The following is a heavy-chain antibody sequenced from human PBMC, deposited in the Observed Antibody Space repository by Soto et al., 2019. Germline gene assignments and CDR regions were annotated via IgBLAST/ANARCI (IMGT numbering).Heavy chain of an antibody. CDR3: AIEWYIKSYYYYYYMDV. Sequence: QVQLVESGGGVVQPGRSLRLSCAASGFTFSSYGMHWVRQAPGKGLEWVAVISYDGSNKYYADSVKGRFTISRDNSKNTLYLQMNSLRAEDTAVYYCAIEWYIKSYYYYYYMDVWGKGTTVTVSS. J-gene: IGHJ6*03. D-gene: IGHD1-1*01. V-gene: IGHV3-30*03. CDR1: GFTFSSYG. CDR2: ISYDGSNK.